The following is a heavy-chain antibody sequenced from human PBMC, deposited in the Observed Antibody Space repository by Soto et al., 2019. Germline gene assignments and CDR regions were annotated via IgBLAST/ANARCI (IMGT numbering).Heavy chain of an antibody. Sequence: EVQLVESGGGLVQPGGSLRLSCSASGFTFNDNPMYWVRQAPGKGLEYVSLISANGGSTHYADSVKGRFSISRDNSENPLYLQMSSLRAEDTAVYYCVKGAGWLQDVDYWGQGTLVTVSS. CDR2: ISANGGST. J-gene: IGHJ4*02. D-gene: IGHD5-12*01. CDR1: GFTFNDNP. V-gene: IGHV3-64D*06. CDR3: VKGAGWLQDVDY.